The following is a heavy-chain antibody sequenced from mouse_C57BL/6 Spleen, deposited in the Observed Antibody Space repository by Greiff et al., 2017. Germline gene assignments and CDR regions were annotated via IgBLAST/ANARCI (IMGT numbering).Heavy chain of an antibody. J-gene: IGHJ2*01. V-gene: IGHV1-64*01. CDR2: IHPNSGST. CDR3: ARFITTVVATHC. D-gene: IGHD1-1*01. CDR1: GYTFTSYW. Sequence: QVQLQQPGAELVKPGASVKLSCKPSGYTFTSYWMHWVKQRPGQGLEWIGLIHPNSGSTNYNVKFKGKATLTVDTSSSTAYMELHSLTSEDSAVYFCARFITTVVATHCWGQGTTLTVSS.